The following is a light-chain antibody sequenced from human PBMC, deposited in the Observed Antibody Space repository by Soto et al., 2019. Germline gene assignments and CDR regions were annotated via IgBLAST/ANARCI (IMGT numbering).Light chain of an antibody. CDR2: EVS. CDR3: SSYAGSSTWV. CDR1: SSDVGAYNY. J-gene: IGLJ2*01. V-gene: IGLV2-8*01. Sequence: QSVPTQPPSASGSPGQSATISCTGTSSDVGAYNYVSWYQQYPGKAPKLIIYEVSKRPSGVPNRFSGSKSGNTASLTVSGLQPEDEADYYCSSYAGSSTWVFGRGTKLTVL.